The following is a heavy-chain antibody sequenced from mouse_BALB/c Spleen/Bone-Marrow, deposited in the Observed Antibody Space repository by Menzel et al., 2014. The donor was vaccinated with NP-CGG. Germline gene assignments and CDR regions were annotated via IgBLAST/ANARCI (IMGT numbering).Heavy chain of an antibody. Sequence: VQLKESGGGLVKPGGSLKLSCAASGFTFSDYYMYWVRQTPEKRLEWVAIISDGGSYTYYPDSVKGRFTISRDNAKNNLYLQMSRLKSDDTAMYYCARDRAYYRYDGYYYAMDYWGQGTSVTVSS. J-gene: IGHJ4*01. CDR1: GFTFSDYY. CDR2: ISDGGSYT. D-gene: IGHD2-14*01. V-gene: IGHV5-4*02. CDR3: ARDRAYYRYDGYYYAMDY.